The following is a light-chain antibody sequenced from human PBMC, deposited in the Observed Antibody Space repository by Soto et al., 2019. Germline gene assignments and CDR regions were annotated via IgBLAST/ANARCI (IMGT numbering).Light chain of an antibody. J-gene: IGKJ1*01. Sequence: EIVLTQSPGTLSLSPGERATLSCRASQSVSSSYLAWYQQKPGQAPRLLIYGASSRATGIPDRFSGSGSGKDFTLTISRLEPEGFAVYYCQQYGSSPGTVGQGTKVEI. CDR2: GAS. V-gene: IGKV3-20*01. CDR1: QSVSSSY. CDR3: QQYGSSPGT.